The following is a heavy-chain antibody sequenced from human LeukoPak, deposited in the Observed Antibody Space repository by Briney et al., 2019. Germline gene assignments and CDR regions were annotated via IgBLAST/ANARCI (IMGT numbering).Heavy chain of an antibody. CDR3: ARESAYYDFWSGSYTPAFAI. J-gene: IGHJ3*02. D-gene: IGHD3-3*01. Sequence: SETLSLTCTVSGGSISSYYWSWVRQPPGKGLEWIGYIYYSGSTNYNPSLKSRVTISVDTSKNHFSLKLSSVPAADTAVPYCARESAYYDFWSGSYTPAFAIWGQRT. V-gene: IGHV4-59*01. CDR2: IYYSGST. CDR1: GGSISSYY.